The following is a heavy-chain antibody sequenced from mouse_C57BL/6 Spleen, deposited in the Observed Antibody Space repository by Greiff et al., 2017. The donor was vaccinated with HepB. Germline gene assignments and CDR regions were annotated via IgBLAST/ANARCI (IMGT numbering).Heavy chain of an antibody. CDR3: SRSGDYEYFDV. D-gene: IGHD2-4*01. CDR1: GYTFTDYN. J-gene: IGHJ1*03. Sequence: VQLQQSGPELVKPGASVKIPCKASGYTFTDYNMDWVKQSHGKSLEWIGDINPNNGGTIYNQKFKGKATLTVDKSSSTAYMELRSLTSEDTAVYYWSRSGDYEYFDVWGTGTTVTVSS. CDR2: INPNNGGT. V-gene: IGHV1-18*01.